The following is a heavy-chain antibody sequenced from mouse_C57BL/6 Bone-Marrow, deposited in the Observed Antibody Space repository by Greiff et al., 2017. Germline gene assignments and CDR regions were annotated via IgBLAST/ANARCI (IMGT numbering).Heavy chain of an antibody. V-gene: IGHV14-2*01. CDR1: GFNIKDYY. CDR3: ARWGTTLVAHFDV. Sequence: VQLQQSGAELVKPGASVKLSCTASGFNIKDYYMHWVKQRTEQGLEWIGRIDPEDGETKYAPKFPGKATITADTSSNTAYLQLSSLTSAATAVYACARWGTTLVAHFDVWGTGTTVTVSS. D-gene: IGHD1-1*01. CDR2: IDPEDGET. J-gene: IGHJ1*03.